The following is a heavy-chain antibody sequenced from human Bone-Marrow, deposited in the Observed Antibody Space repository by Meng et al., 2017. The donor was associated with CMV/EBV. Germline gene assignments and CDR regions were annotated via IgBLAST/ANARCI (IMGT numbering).Heavy chain of an antibody. D-gene: IGHD3-3*01. J-gene: IGHJ4*02. CDR2: INHSGST. V-gene: IGHV4-34*01. CDR3: AILYDFWSGYYRRSDY. CDR1: GGSFSGYY. Sequence: SETLSLTCAVYGGSFSGYYWSWIRQPPGKGLEWIGEINHSGSTNYNPSLKSRVTISVDTSKNKFSLKLSSVTVADTAVYDCAILYDFWSGYYRRSDYWGQGTLVTVSS.